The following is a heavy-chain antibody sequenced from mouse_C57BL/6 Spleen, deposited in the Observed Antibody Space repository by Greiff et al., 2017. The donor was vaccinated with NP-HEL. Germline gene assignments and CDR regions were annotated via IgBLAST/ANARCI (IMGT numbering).Heavy chain of an antibody. V-gene: IGHV5-6*01. CDR1: GFTFSSYG. CDR3: ARHLGRDYFDY. J-gene: IGHJ2*01. CDR2: ISSGGSYT. D-gene: IGHD4-1*01. Sequence: VQLQQSGGDLVKPGGSLKLSCAASGFTFSSYGMSWVRQTPDKRLEWVATISSGGSYTYYPDSVKGRFTISRDNAKNTLYLQMSSLKSEDTAMYYCARHLGRDYFDYWGQGTTLTVSS.